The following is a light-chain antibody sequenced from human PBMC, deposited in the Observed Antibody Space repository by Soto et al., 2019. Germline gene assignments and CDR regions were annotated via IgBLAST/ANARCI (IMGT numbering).Light chain of an antibody. J-gene: IGKJ1*01. Sequence: EIVMTQSPATLSVSPGERVTLSCRASQSVSSNLAWYQQIPGQAPSLLIYGASTRATGIPASFSGSGSGTEFTLSINSLQSEDFALYYCEQYNNWPRTFGQGTKVEIK. CDR1: QSVSSN. CDR2: GAS. V-gene: IGKV3-15*01. CDR3: EQYNNWPRT.